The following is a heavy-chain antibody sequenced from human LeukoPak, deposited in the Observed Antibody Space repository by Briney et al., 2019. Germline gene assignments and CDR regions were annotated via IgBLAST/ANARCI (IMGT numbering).Heavy chain of an antibody. V-gene: IGHV3-30*02. CDR1: GFTFSSYG. D-gene: IGHD2-2*01. CDR2: IRYDGSNK. Sequence: GGSLRLYCAASGFTFSSYGMHWVRQAPGKRLERVAFIRYDGSNKYYADSVKGRFTISRDNSKNTLYLQMNSLRAEDTAVYYCAKKRSGSTIYYFDYWGQGTLVTVSS. CDR3: AKKRSGSTIYYFDY. J-gene: IGHJ4*02.